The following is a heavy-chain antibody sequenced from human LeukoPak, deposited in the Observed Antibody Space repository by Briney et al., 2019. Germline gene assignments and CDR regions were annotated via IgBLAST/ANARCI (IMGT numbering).Heavy chain of an antibody. J-gene: IGHJ4*02. D-gene: IGHD3/OR15-3a*01. CDR3: ARDSGFSGTQRGEY. CDR1: GFTFSSYA. CDR2: ISYDGSNK. V-gene: IGHV3-30*03. Sequence: GGSLRLSCAASGFTFSSYAMSWVRQAPGKGLEWVAVISYDGSNKYYADSVKGRFTISRDNSKNTLYLQMNSLRAEDTAFYYCARDSGFSGTQRGEYWGQGTLVTVSS.